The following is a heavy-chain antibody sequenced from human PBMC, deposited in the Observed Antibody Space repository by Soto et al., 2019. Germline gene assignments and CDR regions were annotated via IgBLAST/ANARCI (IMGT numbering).Heavy chain of an antibody. CDR2: YHSGGST. Sequence: QVQLQESGSGLVKPSQSLSLTCTVSGVSLNTADTWWSWIRQSPGKGLEFIGYYHSGGSTYYDASFRNRVIISAVTSNCQFYLKLSSVTVADTAVYFCVRSRQMESGNDYGSDVWGQGTTVTVSS. CDR3: VRSRQMESGNDYGSDV. J-gene: IGHJ6*02. V-gene: IGHV4-30-4*01. D-gene: IGHD1-1*01. CDR1: GVSLNTADTW.